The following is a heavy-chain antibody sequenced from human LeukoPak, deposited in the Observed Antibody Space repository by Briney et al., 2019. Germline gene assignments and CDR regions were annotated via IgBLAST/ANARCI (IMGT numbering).Heavy chain of an antibody. D-gene: IGHD1-26*01. CDR3: ARGFHSGSYYTGY. V-gene: IGHV1-2*04. Sequence: ASVKVSCKASGYTFTGYYMHWVRQAPGQGLEWMGWINPNSGGTNYAQKFQGWVTMTRDTSISTAYMELSRLRSDDTAVYYCARGFHSGSYYTGYWGQGTLVTVSS. CDR2: INPNSGGT. J-gene: IGHJ4*02. CDR1: GYTFTGYY.